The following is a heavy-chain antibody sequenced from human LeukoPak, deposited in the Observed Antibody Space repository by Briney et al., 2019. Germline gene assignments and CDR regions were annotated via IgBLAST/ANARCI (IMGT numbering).Heavy chain of an antibody. D-gene: IGHD3-16*01. CDR1: GFTFSSYW. J-gene: IGHJ6*02. Sequence: GGSMRLSCAASGFTFSSYWMNWASQAPGKGLEWVASINHNGNVNYYVDSVKGRFTISRDNAKNSLYLQMSNWRAEDTAVYFCARGGGLDVWGQGATVTVSS. CDR2: INHNGNVN. CDR3: ARGGGLDV. V-gene: IGHV3-7*03.